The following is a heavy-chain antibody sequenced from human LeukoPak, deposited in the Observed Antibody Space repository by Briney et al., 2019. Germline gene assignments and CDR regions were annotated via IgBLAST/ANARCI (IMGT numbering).Heavy chain of an antibody. CDR2: IYYSGST. D-gene: IGHD3-10*01. V-gene: IGHV4-59*08. CDR1: GGSISSYY. Sequence: SGTLSLTCTVSGGSISSYYWSWIRQPPGKGLEWIGYIYYSGSTNYNPSLKSRVTISVDTSKNQFSLKLSSVTAADTAVYYCARVGYYYGSGSYYNAAPYYYYYGMDVWGQGTTVTVSS. CDR3: ARVGYYYGSGSYYNAAPYYYYYGMDV. J-gene: IGHJ6*02.